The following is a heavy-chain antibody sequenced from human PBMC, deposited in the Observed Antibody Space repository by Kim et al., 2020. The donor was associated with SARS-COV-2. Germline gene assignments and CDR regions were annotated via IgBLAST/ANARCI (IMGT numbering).Heavy chain of an antibody. CDR2: ISWNSGSI. CDR1: GFTFGDYA. J-gene: IGHJ4*02. CDR3: AKDSILLWFGELSYFDY. Sequence: GGSLRLSCAASGFTFGDYAMHWVRQAPGKGLEWVSGISWNSGSIGYADSVKGRFTISRDNAKNSLYLQMNSLRAEDTALYYCAKDSILLWFGELSYFDYWGQGTLVTVSS. V-gene: IGHV3-9*01. D-gene: IGHD3-10*01.